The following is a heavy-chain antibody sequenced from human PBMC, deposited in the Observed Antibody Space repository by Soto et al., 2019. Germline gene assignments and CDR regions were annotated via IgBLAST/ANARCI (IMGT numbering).Heavy chain of an antibody. V-gene: IGHV4-31*03. Sequence: SETLSLTCTVSGGSISSGGYYWSWIRQHPGKGLEWIGYIYYSGSTYHNPSLKSRVTISVDTSKNQFSLKLSSVTAADTAVYYCARTGTIIPFDYWGQGTLVTVSS. CDR3: ARTGTIIPFDY. CDR2: IYYSGST. D-gene: IGHD1-7*01. CDR1: GGSISSGGYY. J-gene: IGHJ4*02.